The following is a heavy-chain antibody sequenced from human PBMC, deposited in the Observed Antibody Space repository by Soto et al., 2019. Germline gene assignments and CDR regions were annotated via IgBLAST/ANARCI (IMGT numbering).Heavy chain of an antibody. Sequence: SETLSLTCTVSGGSISSSSYYWGWIRQPPGKGLEWIGSIYYSGSTYYNPSLKSRVTISVDTSKNQFSLKLSSVTAADTAVYYCARPGDSSGKPNGPLCAFDYWGQGTLVTVSS. CDR2: IYYSGST. D-gene: IGHD6-19*01. CDR1: GGSISSSSYY. CDR3: ARPGDSSGKPNGPLCAFDY. J-gene: IGHJ4*02. V-gene: IGHV4-39*01.